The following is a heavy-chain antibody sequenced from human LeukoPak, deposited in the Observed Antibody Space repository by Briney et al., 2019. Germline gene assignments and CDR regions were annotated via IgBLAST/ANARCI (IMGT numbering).Heavy chain of an antibody. D-gene: IGHD1-26*01. Sequence: GGSLRLSCAASGFTVSSNYMSWVCQAPGKGLEWVSVIYSGGSTYYADSVKGRFTISRDNSKNTLYLQMNSLRAEDTAVYYCAREGYSGSYSSWGQGTLVTVSS. CDR2: IYSGGST. V-gene: IGHV3-66*01. CDR3: AREGYSGSYSS. CDR1: GFTVSSNY. J-gene: IGHJ4*02.